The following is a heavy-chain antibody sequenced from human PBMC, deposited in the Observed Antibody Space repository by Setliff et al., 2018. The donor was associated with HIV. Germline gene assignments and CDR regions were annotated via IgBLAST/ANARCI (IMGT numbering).Heavy chain of an antibody. CDR1: GGSISLYY. V-gene: IGHV4-59*01. J-gene: IGHJ6*03. CDR3: ARGYPGIAVAGLSYYYYYYMDV. D-gene: IGHD6-19*01. CDR2: IYYSGST. Sequence: SETLSLTCTVSGGSISLYYWSWIRQPPGKGLEWIGYIYYSGSTNYNPSLKSRVTISVDTSKNQFSLKLSSVTAADTAVYYCARGYPGIAVAGLSYYYYYYMDVWGKGTTVTVSS.